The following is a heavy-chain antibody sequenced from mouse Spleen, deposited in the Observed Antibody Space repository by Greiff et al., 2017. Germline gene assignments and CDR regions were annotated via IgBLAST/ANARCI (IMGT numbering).Heavy chain of an antibody. V-gene: IGHV2-2*01. CDR2: IWSGGST. CDR1: GFSLTSYG. J-gene: IGHJ3*01. Sequence: QVQLQQSGPGLVQPSQSLSITCTVSGFSLTSYGVHWVRQSPGKGLEWLGVIWSGGSTDYNAAFISRLSISKDNSKSQVFFKMNSLQADDTAIYYCARGGEFAYWGQGTLVTVSA. CDR3: ARGGEFAY.